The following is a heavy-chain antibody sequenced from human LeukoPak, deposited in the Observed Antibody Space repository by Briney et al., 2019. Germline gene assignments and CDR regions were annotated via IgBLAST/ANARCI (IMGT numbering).Heavy chain of an antibody. CDR1: GFTFSNYW. J-gene: IGHJ4*02. CDR2: IKQDGSEK. CDR3: ASGQQLGY. Sequence: PGGSLRLSCAASGFTFSNYWMSWVRQAPGKGLECVANIKQDGSEKYYVDSVKGRFTISRDDAKNSLYLQMNSLRAEDTAVYYCASGQQLGYWGQGTLVTVSS. V-gene: IGHV3-7*01. D-gene: IGHD6-6*01.